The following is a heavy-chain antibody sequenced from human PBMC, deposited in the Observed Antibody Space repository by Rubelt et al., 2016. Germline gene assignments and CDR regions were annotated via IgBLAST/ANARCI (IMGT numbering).Heavy chain of an antibody. Sequence: QVQLQESGPGLVRPSETLSLTCTVSGGSTNNLYWSWLRQSAAKGLEWIGRIYSSGTFNYNPSLTSRVTMALDTSKNQLTTNLRSVTAADTATYYCARDFSTWSSGDWFDSWGQGIPVTVSS. J-gene: IGHJ5*01. D-gene: IGHD6-13*01. CDR3: ARDFSTWSSGDWFDS. V-gene: IGHV4-4*07. CDR2: IYSSGTF. CDR1: GGSTNNLY.